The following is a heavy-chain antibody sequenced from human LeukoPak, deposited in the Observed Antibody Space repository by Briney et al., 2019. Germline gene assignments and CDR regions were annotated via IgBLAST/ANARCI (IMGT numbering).Heavy chain of an antibody. Sequence: SETLSLTCTVSGGSISSGGYYWSWIRQHPGKGLEWIGYIYYSGSTYYNPSLKSRVTISVDMSKNQFSLKLSSVTAADTAAYYCARVRAAGTGGIDPWGQGTLVTVSS. J-gene: IGHJ5*02. CDR3: ARVRAAGTGGIDP. D-gene: IGHD6-13*01. V-gene: IGHV4-31*03. CDR2: IYYSGST. CDR1: GGSISSGGYY.